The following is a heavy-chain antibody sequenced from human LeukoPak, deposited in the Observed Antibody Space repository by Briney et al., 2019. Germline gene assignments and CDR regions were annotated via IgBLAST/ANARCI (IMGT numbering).Heavy chain of an antibody. J-gene: IGHJ3*02. Sequence: GGSLRLSCTASGFIVSSNYMSWVRQAPGKGLEWVSVIYSGGRTYYADSVKGRFTISRDNSRNTLYLQMNSLRAEDTAVYYCARGLGRELDGAFDIWGQGTMVTVSS. D-gene: IGHD3-10*01. CDR1: GFIVSSNY. CDR3: ARGLGRELDGAFDI. V-gene: IGHV3-53*01. CDR2: IYSGGRT.